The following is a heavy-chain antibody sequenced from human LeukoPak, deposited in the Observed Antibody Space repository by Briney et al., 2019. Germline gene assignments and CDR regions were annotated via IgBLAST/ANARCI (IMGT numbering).Heavy chain of an antibody. D-gene: IGHD1-26*01. J-gene: IGHJ4*02. CDR3: ARSEVGALVDY. CDR1: GYTFTSYD. V-gene: IGHV1-18*01. Sequence: GASVKVSCKASGYTFTSYDITRVRQAPGQGLEWMGWISVYSGNTKYAQKVEGRVTMTTDTSTSTAYMELRSLRSDDTAVYYCARSEVGALVDYWGQGTLVTVSS. CDR2: ISVYSGNT.